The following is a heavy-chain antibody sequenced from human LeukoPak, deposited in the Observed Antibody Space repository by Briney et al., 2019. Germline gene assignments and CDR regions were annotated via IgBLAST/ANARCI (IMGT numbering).Heavy chain of an antibody. Sequence: SETLSLTCAVSGGSISSGGYSWSWIRQPPGKGLEWIGYIYHSGSTYYNSSLKSRVTISVDRSKNQFSLKLSSVTAADTAVYYCARGDIVVVPAAMPGYFDYWGQGTLVTVSS. CDR2: IYHSGST. V-gene: IGHV4-30-2*01. CDR3: ARGDIVVVPAAMPGYFDY. D-gene: IGHD2-2*01. CDR1: GGSISSGGYS. J-gene: IGHJ4*02.